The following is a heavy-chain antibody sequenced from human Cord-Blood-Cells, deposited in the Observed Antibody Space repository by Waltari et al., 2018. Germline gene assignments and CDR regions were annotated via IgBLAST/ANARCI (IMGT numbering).Heavy chain of an antibody. V-gene: IGHV1-2*02. D-gene: IGHD1-1*01. CDR2: INPNSGGT. Sequence: QVQLVQSGAEVKKPGASVKVSCKASGYTFTGYYMHWVRQAPGQGLEWMGWINPNSGGTNYSQKFQGGVTMTRDTSISTAYMGLSRLRSEDTAVYYCARGVPTGTTAVVISGGMDVWGQGTTVTVSS. J-gene: IGHJ6*02. CDR1: GYTFTGYY. CDR3: ARGVPTGTTAVVISGGMDV.